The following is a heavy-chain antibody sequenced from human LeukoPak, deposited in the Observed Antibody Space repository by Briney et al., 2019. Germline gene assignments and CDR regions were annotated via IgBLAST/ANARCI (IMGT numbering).Heavy chain of an antibody. CDR3: AKGGARIAVAGKGIDY. CDR2: TRYGGSNK. J-gene: IGHJ4*02. CDR1: GFTFSSYG. V-gene: IGHV3-30*02. Sequence: GGSLSLSCAASGFTFSSYGMHWVRQAPGKGLEWVAFTRYGGSNKFYGDSVEGRFTISRDNSKNTLYLKKNCQRAEDAAVYQCAKGGARIAVAGKGIDYWGQATMVTVCS. D-gene: IGHD6-19*01.